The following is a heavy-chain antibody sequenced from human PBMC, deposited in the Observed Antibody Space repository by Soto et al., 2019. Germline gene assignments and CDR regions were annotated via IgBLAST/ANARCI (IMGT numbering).Heavy chain of an antibody. Sequence: EVQLVESGGGLVQPGGSLRLSCVASGFTVSNYWMHWVRQAPGKGLVWLSRITSDGRSTNYADSVKGRFTISRNNANNTVLLQLNSLRAEDTAEYYCVKRGRFTFWGQVTVVSVSS. CDR2: ITSDGRST. CDR3: VKRGRFTF. J-gene: IGHJ4*02. D-gene: IGHD3-16*01. V-gene: IGHV3-74*02. CDR1: GFTVSNYW.